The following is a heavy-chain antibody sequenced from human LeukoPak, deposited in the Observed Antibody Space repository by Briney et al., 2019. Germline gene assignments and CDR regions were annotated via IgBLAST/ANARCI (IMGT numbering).Heavy chain of an antibody. CDR3: ASGTTDIVVVPATLRNYYFDY. V-gene: IGHV1-69*13. J-gene: IGHJ4*02. Sequence: SVKVSCKASGGTFSSYAISWVRQAPGQGLEWMGGVIPIFGTANYAQKFQGRVTITADESTSTAYMDLSSLRSEDTAVYYCASGTTDIVVVPATLRNYYFDYWGRGTLVTVSS. CDR1: GGTFSSYA. D-gene: IGHD2-2*01. CDR2: VIPIFGTA.